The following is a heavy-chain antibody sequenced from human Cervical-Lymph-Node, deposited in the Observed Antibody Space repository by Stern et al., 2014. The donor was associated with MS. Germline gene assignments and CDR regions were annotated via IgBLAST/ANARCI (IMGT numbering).Heavy chain of an antibody. CDR1: GFSFSTYW. Sequence: EAQLVESGGGLVQPGGSLRLSCAASGFSFSTYWMSWVRQAPGKGLEWVANIKQDGSEKDYVDSVKGRFTISRDNAKNSLYLQMNNLRAEDTAVYYCATILTGGRWFDYWGQGTLVTVSS. V-gene: IGHV3-7*01. D-gene: IGHD4-23*01. J-gene: IGHJ4*02. CDR2: IKQDGSEK. CDR3: ATILTGGRWFDY.